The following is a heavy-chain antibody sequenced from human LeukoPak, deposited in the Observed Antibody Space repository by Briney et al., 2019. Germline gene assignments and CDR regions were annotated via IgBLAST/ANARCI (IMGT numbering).Heavy chain of an antibody. CDR2: IKQDGSEK. CDR1: GFTFSSYW. V-gene: IGHV3-7*01. Sequence: GGSLRLSCAASGFTFSSYWMSWVRQAPGKGLEWVANIKQDGSEKYYVDSVKGRFTISRDNAKNSLYLQMNSLRDEDTAVYYCARDSFGVRFGELKAYYYGMDVWGQGTTVTVSS. D-gene: IGHD3-10*01. CDR3: ARDSFGVRFGELKAYYYGMDV. J-gene: IGHJ6*02.